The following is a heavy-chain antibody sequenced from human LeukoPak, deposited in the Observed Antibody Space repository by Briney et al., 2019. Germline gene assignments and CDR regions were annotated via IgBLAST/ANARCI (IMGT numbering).Heavy chain of an antibody. J-gene: IGHJ4*02. D-gene: IGHD1-20*01. CDR1: GGSISSYY. V-gene: IGHV4-59*12. CDR3: ARGADFGGGIRRNLFDY. CDR2: IYYSGST. Sequence: PSETLSLTCTVSGGSISSYYWSWIRQPPGKGLEWIGYIYYSGSTNYNPSLKSRVTISVDTSKNQFSLKLSSVTAADTAVYYCARGADFGGGIRRNLFDYWGQGTLVTVSS.